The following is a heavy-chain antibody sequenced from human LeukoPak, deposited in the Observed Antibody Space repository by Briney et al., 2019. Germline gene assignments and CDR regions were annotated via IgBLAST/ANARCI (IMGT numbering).Heavy chain of an antibody. J-gene: IGHJ4*02. Sequence: GGSLRLSCAASGFTFSSYAMSWVRQAPGKGLEWVSAISGSGGSTYYADSVKGRFTISRDNSKNTLYLQMNSLRAEDTAVYYCAKHYCSSTSCYLFDYWGQGTLVTVSS. CDR3: AKHYCSSTSCYLFDY. V-gene: IGHV3-23*01. CDR1: GFTFSSYA. D-gene: IGHD2-2*01. CDR2: ISGSGGST.